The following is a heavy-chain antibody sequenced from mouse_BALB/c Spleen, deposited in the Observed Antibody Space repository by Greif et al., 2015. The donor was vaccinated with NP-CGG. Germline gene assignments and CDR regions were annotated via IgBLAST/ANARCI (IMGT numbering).Heavy chain of an antibody. V-gene: IGHV1-7*01. D-gene: IGHD3-1*01. J-gene: IGHJ4*01. Sequence: VKLQESGAELAKPGASVKMSCKASGYTFTSYWMHWVKQRPGQGLEWIGYINPSTGYTEYNQKFKDKATLTADKSSSTAYMQLSSLTSEDSAVYYCAARATYAMDYWGQGTSVTVSS. CDR1: GYTFTSYW. CDR2: INPSTGYT. CDR3: AARATYAMDY.